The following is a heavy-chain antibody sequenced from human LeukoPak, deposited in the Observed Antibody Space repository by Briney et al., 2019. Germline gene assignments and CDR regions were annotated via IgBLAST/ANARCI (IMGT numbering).Heavy chain of an antibody. J-gene: IGHJ4*02. V-gene: IGHV3-20*04. CDR2: INWNGGST. CDR3: ARDLDPSSSPFPYYFDY. D-gene: IGHD6-6*01. CDR1: GFTFDDYG. Sequence: GGSLRLSCAASGFTFDDYGMSWVRQAPGKGLEWVSGINWNGGSTGYADSVKGRFTISRDNAKNSLYLQMNSLRAEDTALYYCARDLDPSSSPFPYYFDYWGQGTLVTVSS.